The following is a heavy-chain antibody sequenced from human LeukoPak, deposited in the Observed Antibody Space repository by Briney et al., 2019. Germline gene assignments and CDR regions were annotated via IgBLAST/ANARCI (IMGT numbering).Heavy chain of an antibody. Sequence: GGSLRLSCAASGFTFSGYEMNWVRQAPGKGLEWVSYISSRGSTIYYADSVKGRFTISRDNAKKSLYLQMNSLRAEDTALYYCAREDVLRAVPSLDYWGQGTLVTVSS. CDR3: AREDVLRAVPSLDY. CDR2: ISSRGSTI. J-gene: IGHJ4*02. CDR1: GFTFSGYE. V-gene: IGHV3-48*03. D-gene: IGHD3-10*01.